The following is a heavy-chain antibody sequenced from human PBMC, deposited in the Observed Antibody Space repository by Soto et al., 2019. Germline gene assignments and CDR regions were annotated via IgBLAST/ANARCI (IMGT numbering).Heavy chain of an antibody. Sequence: GGSLRLSCAACGVTVSSSWVTWVFQAPGRGPEWVANTKPDGSEKNYVDSVKDRFFISRDNSKATLYLQITGLGPEDTAIYYCAKRASYGAKVKFFDSWGQGTPVTVSS. CDR3: AKRASYGAKVKFFDS. CDR2: TKPDGSEK. V-gene: IGHV3-7*02. CDR1: GVTVSSSW. J-gene: IGHJ4*02. D-gene: IGHD4-17*01.